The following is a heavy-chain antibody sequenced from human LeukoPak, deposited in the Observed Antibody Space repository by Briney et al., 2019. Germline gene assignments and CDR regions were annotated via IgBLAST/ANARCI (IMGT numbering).Heavy chain of an antibody. CDR2: INHSGST. V-gene: IGHV4-34*01. Sequence: PSETLSLTCAVYGGSFSGYYWSWIRQPPGKGLEWIGEINHSGSTNYNPSLKSRATISVDTSKNQFSLKLSSVTAADTAVYYCARSAYYDSSGYNYGFDYWGQGTLVTVSS. J-gene: IGHJ4*02. CDR1: GGSFSGYY. D-gene: IGHD3-22*01. CDR3: ARSAYYDSSGYNYGFDY.